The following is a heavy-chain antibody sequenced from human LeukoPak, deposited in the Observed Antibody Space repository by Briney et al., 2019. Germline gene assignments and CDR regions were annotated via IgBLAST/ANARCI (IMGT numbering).Heavy chain of an antibody. Sequence: GGSLRLSWAASGFTFSSYGMHWVRQAPGKGLEGVAVIWYDGSNKFYADSVKGRFTISRDDSKNTLYLQMNRLRAEDTAVYYCARETTSLVYWGQGTLVRVSS. J-gene: IGHJ4*02. CDR1: GFTFSSYG. CDR2: IWYDGSNK. V-gene: IGHV3-33*01. D-gene: IGHD2/OR15-2a*01. CDR3: ARETTSLVY.